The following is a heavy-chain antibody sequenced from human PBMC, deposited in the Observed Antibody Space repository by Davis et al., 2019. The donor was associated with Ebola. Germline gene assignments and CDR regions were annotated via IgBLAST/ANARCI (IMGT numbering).Heavy chain of an antibody. CDR3: ARDQEGSSTWFGGSYYGMDV. CDR2: VTSGGSKT. D-gene: IGHD6-13*01. J-gene: IGHJ6*02. Sequence: GESLKISCEVSGLNFNTYAMNWVRQAPGKGLEWISRVTSGGSKTFYADSVKGRFTISRDNTRDSVYLQMNSLRVDDTAVYYCARDQEGSSTWFGGSYYGMDVWGQGTTVTVSS. CDR1: GLNFNTYA. V-gene: IGHV3-48*03.